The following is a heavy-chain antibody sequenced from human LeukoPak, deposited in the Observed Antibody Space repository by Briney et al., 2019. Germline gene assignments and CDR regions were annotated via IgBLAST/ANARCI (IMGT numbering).Heavy chain of an antibody. D-gene: IGHD1-14*01. Sequence: SVKVSCKASGGTFSSYAISWVRQAPGQGLEWMGGIIPIFGTANYAQKFQGRVTITADESTSTAYMELSSLRSEDTAVYYCARDLSNQPRQTPPRDDYYYMDVWGKGTTVTVSS. J-gene: IGHJ6*03. CDR3: ARDLSNQPRQTPPRDDYYYMDV. V-gene: IGHV1-69*01. CDR2: IIPIFGTA. CDR1: GGTFSSYA.